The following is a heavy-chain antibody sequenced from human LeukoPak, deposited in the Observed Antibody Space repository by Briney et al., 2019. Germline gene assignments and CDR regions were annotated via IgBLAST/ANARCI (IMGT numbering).Heavy chain of an antibody. CDR3: AKGGLIAVAGFY. CDR1: GFTFSSYA. J-gene: IGHJ3*01. Sequence: GGSLRPSCAASGFTFSSYAMSWVRQAPGKGLEWVSAISGSGGSTYYADSVKGRFTISRDNSKNTLYLQMNSLRAEDTAVYYCAKGGLIAVAGFYWGQGTMVTVSS. D-gene: IGHD6-19*01. V-gene: IGHV3-23*01. CDR2: ISGSGGST.